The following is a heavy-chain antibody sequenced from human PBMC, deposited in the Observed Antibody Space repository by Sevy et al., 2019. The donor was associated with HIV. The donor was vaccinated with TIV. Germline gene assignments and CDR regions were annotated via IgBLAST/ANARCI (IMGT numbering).Heavy chain of an antibody. CDR3: VGPKLTYTNGWHYFDY. D-gene: IGHD2-8*01. CDR1: GASISNTAYY. J-gene: IGHJ4*02. Sequence: SETLSLTCIVSGASISNTAYYWGWIRQSPGKGLEWIASSRHGGYNFYNPSLKSRVTISADTSKNQFSLKLTSVSAADTSVYYCVGPKLTYTNGWHYFDYWGQGTVVTVSS. CDR2: SRHGGYN. V-gene: IGHV4-39*01.